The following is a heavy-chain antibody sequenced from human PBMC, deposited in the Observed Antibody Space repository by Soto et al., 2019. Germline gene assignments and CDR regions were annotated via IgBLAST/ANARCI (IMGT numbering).Heavy chain of an antibody. D-gene: IGHD3-22*01. CDR2: IIPILGIA. CDR3: ARDRRTYYYDSSGYPFDY. CDR1: GGTFSSYA. V-gene: IGHV1-69*10. J-gene: IGHJ4*02. Sequence: ASVKVSCKASGGTFSSYAISWARQAPGQGLEWMGGIIPILGIANYAQKFQGRVTITADKSTSTAYMELSSLRSEDTAVYYCARDRRTYYYDSSGYPFDYWGQGTLVTVSS.